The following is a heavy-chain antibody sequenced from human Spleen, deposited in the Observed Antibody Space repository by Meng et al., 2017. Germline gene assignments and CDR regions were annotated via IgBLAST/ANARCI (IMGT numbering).Heavy chain of an antibody. CDR1: RRCFSDYY. J-gene: IGHJ4*02. V-gene: IGHV4-34*01. CDR2: INHSGST. CDR3: ARGPTTMAHDFDY. D-gene: IGHD4-11*01. Sequence: QVQLQRWAGDLLKQSETLSLTCGVSRRCFSDYYWRWIRQHPGKGLEWIGEINHSGSTNYNPSLESRATISVDTSQNNLSLKLSSVTAADSAVYYCARGPTTMAHDFDYWGQGTLVTVSS.